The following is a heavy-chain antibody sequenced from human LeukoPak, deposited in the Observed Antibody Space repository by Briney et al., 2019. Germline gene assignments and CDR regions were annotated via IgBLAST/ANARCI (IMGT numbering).Heavy chain of an antibody. CDR1: GYSFTSYW. CDR3: ARQYSSSPYNWFDP. CDR2: IYPSNSDT. D-gene: IGHD6-13*01. J-gene: IGHJ5*02. Sequence: GESLKISCKGFGYSFTSYWIAWVRQMPWKGLEWMGLIYPSNSDTKYSPSFQGQVTISADKSISTAYLQWSNLKASDTAMYYCARQYSSSPYNWFDPWGQGTLVTVSS. V-gene: IGHV5-51*01.